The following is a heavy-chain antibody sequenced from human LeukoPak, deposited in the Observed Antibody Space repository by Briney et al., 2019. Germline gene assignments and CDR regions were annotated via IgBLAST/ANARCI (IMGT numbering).Heavy chain of an antibody. D-gene: IGHD3-3*01. CDR3: ATLAERYDFWSGRSFDY. V-gene: IGHV1-46*01. CDR1: GYTFTSYY. Sequence: ASVKVSCKASGYTFTSYYMHWVRQAPGQGLEWMGIINPSGGSTSYAQKFQGRVTMTRDTSTSTVYMELSSLRSEDTAVYYCATLAERYDFWSGRSFDYWGQGTLVTVSS. J-gene: IGHJ4*02. CDR2: INPSGGST.